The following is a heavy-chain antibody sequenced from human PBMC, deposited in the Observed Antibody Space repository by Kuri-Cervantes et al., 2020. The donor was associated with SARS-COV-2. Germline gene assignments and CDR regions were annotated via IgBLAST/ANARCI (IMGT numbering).Heavy chain of an antibody. CDR1: GGTFSSYA. CDR2: IIPLFGTA. Sequence: SSVKVSCKASGGTFSSYAISWVRHAPGQGLEWMGGIIPLFGTANNAQKFQGRVTITADESTSTAYMELSSLRSEDTAVYYFARPPEEGAVTTWGNDYWGQGTLVTVSS. J-gene: IGHJ4*02. V-gene: IGHV1-69*13. CDR3: ARPPEEGAVTTWGNDY. D-gene: IGHD4-17*01.